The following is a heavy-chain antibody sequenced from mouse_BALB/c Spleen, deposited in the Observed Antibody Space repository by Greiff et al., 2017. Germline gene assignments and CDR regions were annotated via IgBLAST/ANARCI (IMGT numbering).Heavy chain of an antibody. D-gene: IGHD1-1*01. V-gene: IGHV2-4-1*01. Sequence: QVQLKQSGPGLVQPSQSLSITCTVSGFSLTSYGVHWVRQSPGKGLEWLGVIWSGGSTDYNAAFISRLSISKDNSKSQVFFKMNSLQADDTAIYYCARKPYGSSYEWFAYWGQGTLVTVSA. J-gene: IGHJ3*01. CDR2: IWSGGST. CDR3: ARKPYGSSYEWFAY. CDR1: GFSLTSYG.